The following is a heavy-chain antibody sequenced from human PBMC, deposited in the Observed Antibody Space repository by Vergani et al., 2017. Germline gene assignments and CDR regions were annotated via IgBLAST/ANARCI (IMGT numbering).Heavy chain of an antibody. Sequence: QVQLVQSGAEVKKPGSSVKVSCKASGGTFSSYAISWVRQAPGQGLEWMGGIIPIFGIANYAQKFQGRVTITADKSTSTAYMELSSLRSEDTAVYYCARRIPAITMIVVVISPTDAFDIWGQGTMVTVSS. D-gene: IGHD3-22*01. CDR3: ARRIPAITMIVVVISPTDAFDI. V-gene: IGHV1-69*17. J-gene: IGHJ3*02. CDR2: IIPIFGIA. CDR1: GGTFSSYA.